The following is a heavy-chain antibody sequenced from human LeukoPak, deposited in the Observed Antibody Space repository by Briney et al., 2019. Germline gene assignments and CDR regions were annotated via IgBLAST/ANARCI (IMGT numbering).Heavy chain of an antibody. J-gene: IGHJ5*02. Sequence: ASVTVSCKASGYTFSDNYMHWVRQAPGQGLEWMGWINPNSGSTNYAQKLQGRVTMTTDTSTSTAYMELRSLRSDDTAVYYCAREEGGWYGWFDPWGQGTLVTVSS. D-gene: IGHD6-19*01. V-gene: IGHV1-2*02. CDR2: INPNSGST. CDR1: GYTFSDNY. CDR3: AREEGGWYGWFDP.